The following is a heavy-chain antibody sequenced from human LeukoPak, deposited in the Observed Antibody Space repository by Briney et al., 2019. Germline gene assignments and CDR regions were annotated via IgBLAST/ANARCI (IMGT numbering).Heavy chain of an antibody. CDR3: AKVESSGWYGVY. CDR1: GFTFSDYY. D-gene: IGHD6-19*01. V-gene: IGHV3-23*01. Sequence: GGSLRLSCAASGFTFSDYYMSWVRQAPGKGLEWVSAISGSGGSTYYADSVKGRFTISRDNSKNTLYLQMNSLRAEDTAVYYCAKVESSGWYGVYWGQGTLVTVSS. CDR2: ISGSGGST. J-gene: IGHJ4*02.